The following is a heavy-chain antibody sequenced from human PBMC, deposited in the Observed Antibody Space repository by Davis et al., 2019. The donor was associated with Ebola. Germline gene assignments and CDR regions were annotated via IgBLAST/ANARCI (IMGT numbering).Heavy chain of an antibody. CDR3: ARTYGPYAFDI. V-gene: IGHV4-59*08. D-gene: IGHD4-17*01. CDR2: IYYSGST. J-gene: IGHJ3*02. CDR1: GGSISSYY. Sequence: SETLSLTCTVSGGSISSYYWSWIRQPPGKGLEWIGYIYYSGSTNYNPSLKSRVTISVDTSKNQFSLKLSSVTAADTAMYYCARTYGPYAFDIWGQGTMVTVSS.